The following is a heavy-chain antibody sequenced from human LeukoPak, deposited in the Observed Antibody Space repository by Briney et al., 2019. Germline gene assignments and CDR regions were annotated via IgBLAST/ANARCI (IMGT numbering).Heavy chain of an antibody. CDR3: AKRITVSAGFSFDS. CDR1: GFSFSRFA. J-gene: IGHJ4*02. D-gene: IGHD6-19*01. Sequence: PGGSLRLSCVGSGFSFSRFAMSWVRQAPGKGLEWVPSVSGGGTSTWYADSVKGRFSISRDDSKNMQFLQMNSLRPEDTALYFCAKRITVSAGFSFDSWGQGILVTVSS. CDR2: VSGGGTST. V-gene: IGHV3-23*01.